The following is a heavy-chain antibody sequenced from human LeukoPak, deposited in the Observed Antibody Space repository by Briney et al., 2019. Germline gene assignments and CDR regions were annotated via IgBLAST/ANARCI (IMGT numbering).Heavy chain of an antibody. CDR3: ARGGLEGVVVAAFDIWFDP. V-gene: IGHV1-69*13. Sequence: ASVKVSCKASGGTFSSYAISWVRQAPGQGLEWMGGIIPIFGTANYAQKFQGRVTITADESTSTAYMELSSLRSEDTAVYYCARGGLEGVVVAAFDIWFDPWGQGTLVTVSS. CDR1: GGTFSSYA. J-gene: IGHJ5*02. CDR2: IIPIFGTA. D-gene: IGHD2-15*01.